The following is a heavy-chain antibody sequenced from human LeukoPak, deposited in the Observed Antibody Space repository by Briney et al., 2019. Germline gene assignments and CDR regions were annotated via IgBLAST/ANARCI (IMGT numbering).Heavy chain of an antibody. D-gene: IGHD4-11*01. V-gene: IGHV3-30*02. CDR3: ARDYYNNYDVGF. Sequence: AGGSLRLSCTASGLTFSTYSMHWVRQAPGKGLEWVAYIHYDGGNKDYADSVKGRFTISRDNSKNTLYLQMNSLRGEDTAVYYCARDYYNNYDVGFWGQGTLVTVSS. CDR1: GLTFSTYS. CDR2: IHYDGGNK. J-gene: IGHJ4*02.